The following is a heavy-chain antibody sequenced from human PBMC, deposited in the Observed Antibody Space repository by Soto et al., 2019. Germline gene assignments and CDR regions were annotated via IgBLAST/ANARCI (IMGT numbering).Heavy chain of an antibody. J-gene: IGHJ6*02. D-gene: IGHD1-1*01. V-gene: IGHV1-69*13. CDR2: INPIFGSA. CDR1: GYTFTSYY. Sequence: GASVKVSCKASGYTFTSYYMHWVRQAPGQRLEWMGGINPIFGSAKYSQKFQGRVTITADESTSTAYMELSSLRSEDTAVYYCASELEPHVYYYYGMDVWGQGTTVTVSS. CDR3: ASELEPHVYYYYGMDV.